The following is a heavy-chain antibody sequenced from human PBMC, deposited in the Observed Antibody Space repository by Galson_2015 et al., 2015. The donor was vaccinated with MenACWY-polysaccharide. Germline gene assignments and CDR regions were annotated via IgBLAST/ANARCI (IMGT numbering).Heavy chain of an antibody. CDR3: ARDISSWYFDL. Sequence: SLRLSCAASGFTFSTYAMNWVRQAPGKGLEWVSTISSSGGNTYYADSVKGRFTISRDNSKNTLYLQMNSLRAEDTAVYYCARDISSWYFDLWGRGTLVTVSS. CDR2: ISSSGGNT. V-gene: IGHV3-23*01. CDR1: GFTFSTYA. J-gene: IGHJ2*01.